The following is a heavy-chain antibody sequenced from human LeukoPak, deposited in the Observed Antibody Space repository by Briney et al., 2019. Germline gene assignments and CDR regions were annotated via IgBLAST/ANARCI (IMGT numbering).Heavy chain of an antibody. V-gene: IGHV4-31*03. J-gene: IGHJ4*02. D-gene: IGHD5-18*01. CDR1: GGSISSGGYY. CDR3: ASGGYRYGFDY. CDR2: IYYSGST. Sequence: PSETLSLTCTVSGGSISSGGYYWSWIRQHPGKGLEWIGYIYYSGSTYYNPSLKSRVTISVDTSKNQFSLKLSSVTAADTAMYYCASGGYRYGFDYWGQGTLVTVSS.